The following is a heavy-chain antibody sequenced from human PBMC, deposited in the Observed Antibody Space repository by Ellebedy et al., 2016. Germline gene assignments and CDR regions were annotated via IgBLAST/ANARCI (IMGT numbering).Heavy chain of an antibody. V-gene: IGHV4-4*02. CDR1: GGSISSSNW. D-gene: IGHD1-26*01. J-gene: IGHJ4*02. Sequence: SETLSLTCAVSGGSISSSNWWSWVRQPPGRGLEWIAEIHHSGTIKYNPSLRSRVSVSLDTSKNQFPLKLTYVTAADTAFYYCAHSLQFFNYWGQGTLVTVSS. CDR3: AHSLQFFNY. CDR2: IHHSGTI.